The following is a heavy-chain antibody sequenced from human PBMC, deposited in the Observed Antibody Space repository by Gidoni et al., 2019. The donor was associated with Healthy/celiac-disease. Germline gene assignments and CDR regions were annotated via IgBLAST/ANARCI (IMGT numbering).Heavy chain of an antibody. CDR2: IRSKANSYAT. J-gene: IGHJ4*02. Sequence: ELQLVESGGGLVQPGGSSNLSCAASGFTFSGSAMHWVRQASGKGLEWVGRIRSKANSYATAYAASVKGRFTISRDDSKNTAYLQMNSLKTEDTAVYYCTKGPLFDYWGQGTLVTVSS. CDR1: GFTFSGSA. V-gene: IGHV3-73*01. CDR3: TKGPLFDY.